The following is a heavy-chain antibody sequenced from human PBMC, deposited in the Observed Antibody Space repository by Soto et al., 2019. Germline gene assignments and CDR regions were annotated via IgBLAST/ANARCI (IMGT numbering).Heavy chain of an antibody. CDR3: ARGSQDLVLFDY. Sequence: PSETLSLTCTVSGGSISSYYWSWIRQPPGKGLEWIGYIYYSGSTNYNPSLKSRVTISVDTSKNQFSLKLSSVTAADTAVYYCARGSQDLVLFDYWGQGTLVTSPQ. CDR1: GGSISSYY. CDR2: IYYSGST. V-gene: IGHV4-59*01. J-gene: IGHJ4*02.